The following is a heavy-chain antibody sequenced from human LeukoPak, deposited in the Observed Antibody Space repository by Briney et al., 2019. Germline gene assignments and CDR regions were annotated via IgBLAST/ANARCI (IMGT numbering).Heavy chain of an antibody. CDR3: ATAQQWLVRTSRSYYYYGMDV. Sequence: ASVKVSCKVPGYTLTELSMHWVRQAPGKGLEWMGGFDPEDGETIYAQKFQGRVTMTEDTSTDTAYMELSSLRSEDTAVYYCATAQQWLVRTSRSYYYYGMDVWGQGTTVTISS. V-gene: IGHV1-24*01. CDR2: FDPEDGET. D-gene: IGHD6-19*01. CDR1: GYTLTELS. J-gene: IGHJ6*02.